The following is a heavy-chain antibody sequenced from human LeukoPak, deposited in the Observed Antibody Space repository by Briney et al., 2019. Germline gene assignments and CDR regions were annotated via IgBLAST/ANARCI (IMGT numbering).Heavy chain of an antibody. Sequence: ASVKVSCKASGDTFSSYAINWVRQEPGQGLEWMGWISAYNGNTNYAQKLQGRVTMTTDTSTSTAYMELRSLRSDDTAVYYCARDPQYSSGWYSAGYWGQGTLVTVSS. CDR3: ARDPQYSSGWYSAGY. CDR2: ISAYNGNT. V-gene: IGHV1-18*01. CDR1: GDTFSSYA. J-gene: IGHJ4*02. D-gene: IGHD6-19*01.